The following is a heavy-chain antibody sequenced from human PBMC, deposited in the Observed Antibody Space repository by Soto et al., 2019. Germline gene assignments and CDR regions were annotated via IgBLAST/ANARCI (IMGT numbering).Heavy chain of an antibody. J-gene: IGHJ6*02. CDR2: IYTSGST. CDR3: ARDLIYRYYDFWSGSREKHQPYYYYGMDV. CDR1: GGSISSYY. Sequence: PSETLSLTCTVSGGSISSYYWSWIRQPAGKGLEWIGRIYTSGSTNYNPSLKSRVTMSVDTSKNQFSLKLSSVTAADTAVYYCARDLIYRYYDFWSGSREKHQPYYYYGMDVWGQGTTVTVSS. V-gene: IGHV4-4*07. D-gene: IGHD3-3*01.